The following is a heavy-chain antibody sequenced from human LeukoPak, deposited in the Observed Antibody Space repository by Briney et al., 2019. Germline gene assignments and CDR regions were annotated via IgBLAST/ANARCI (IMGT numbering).Heavy chain of an antibody. CDR1: GFTFSSAG. Sequence: GGSLRLSCAASGFTFSSAGMHWVRQAPGKGLEWVAVMSYDGSHKSYADSVKGRFTISRDNSKNTLYLQMNSLRPEDTAVYYCARDFDRMTTVTPGFDYWGQGTLVTVSS. J-gene: IGHJ4*02. D-gene: IGHD4-17*01. CDR3: ARDFDRMTTVTPGFDY. V-gene: IGHV3-30*03. CDR2: MSYDGSHK.